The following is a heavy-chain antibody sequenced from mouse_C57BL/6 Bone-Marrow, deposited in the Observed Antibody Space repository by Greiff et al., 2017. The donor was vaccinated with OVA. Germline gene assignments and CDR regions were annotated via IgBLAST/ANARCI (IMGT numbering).Heavy chain of an antibody. J-gene: IGHJ1*03. CDR2: ISYSGST. D-gene: IGHD1-1*01. CDR1: GYSITSDY. Sequence: DVKLVESGPGLAKPSQTLSLTCSVTGYSITSDYWNWIRKFPGNKLEYMGYISYSGSTYYNPSLKSRISITRDTSKNQYYLQLNSVTTEDTATYYCARNYYGSSYGVYWYFDVWGTGTTVTVSS. V-gene: IGHV3-8*01. CDR3: ARNYYGSSYGVYWYFDV.